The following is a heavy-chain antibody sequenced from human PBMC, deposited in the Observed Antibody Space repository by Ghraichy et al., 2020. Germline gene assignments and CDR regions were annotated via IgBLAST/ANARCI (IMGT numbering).Heavy chain of an antibody. V-gene: IGHV3-23*01. Sequence: GGSLRLSCAASGFTFSSYAMTWVRQAPGKGLEWVSGISGSGGSTYYADSVKGRFTISRENSKKTLYLQMNSLRAEDTAVYWCAKAGLLAVAGTFDPWGQGTLVTVSS. D-gene: IGHD6-19*01. CDR3: AKAGLLAVAGTFDP. J-gene: IGHJ5*02. CDR2: ISGSGGST. CDR1: GFTFSSYA.